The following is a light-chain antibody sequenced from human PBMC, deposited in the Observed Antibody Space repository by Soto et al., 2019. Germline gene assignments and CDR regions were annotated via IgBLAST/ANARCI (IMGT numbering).Light chain of an antibody. CDR2: DAS. V-gene: IGKV1-5*01. J-gene: IGKJ1*01. CDR3: QQYNSYSQT. Sequence: DIQMTQSPSTLSASVGDRVTITCRASQSISSWLAWYQQKPGKAPKLLIYDASSLESGVPSRFSGSGSGTEFTLTISSLQPDDFATYYCQQYNSYSQTFGQGTKVEL. CDR1: QSISSW.